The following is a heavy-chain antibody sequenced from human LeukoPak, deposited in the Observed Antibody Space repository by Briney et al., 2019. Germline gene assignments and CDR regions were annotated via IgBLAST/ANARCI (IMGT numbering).Heavy chain of an antibody. CDR3: ARAGHSSGYYYDDDYYYMDV. J-gene: IGHJ6*03. D-gene: IGHD3-22*01. CDR1: GFTFSSYS. Sequence: PGGSLRLSCAASGFTFSSYSMNWVRQAPGKGLEWVSYISSSGSTIYYADSVKGRFTISRDNAKNSLYLQMNSLRTEDTAVYYCARAGHSSGYYYDDDYYYMDVWGKGTTVTISS. CDR2: ISSSGSTI. V-gene: IGHV3-48*04.